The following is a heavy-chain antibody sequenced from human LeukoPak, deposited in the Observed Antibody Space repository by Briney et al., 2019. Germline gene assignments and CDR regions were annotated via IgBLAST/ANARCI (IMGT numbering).Heavy chain of an antibody. V-gene: IGHV3-30-3*01. Sequence: PGGSLRLSCAASGFTFSSYAMHWVRQAPGKGLEWVAVISYDGSNKYYADSVKGRFTISRDNSKNTLYLQMNSLRAEDTAVYYCARERVASRYYYGMDVWGQGTTATVSS. CDR3: ARERVASRYYYGMDV. CDR1: GFTFSSYA. J-gene: IGHJ6*02. D-gene: IGHD2-15*01. CDR2: ISYDGSNK.